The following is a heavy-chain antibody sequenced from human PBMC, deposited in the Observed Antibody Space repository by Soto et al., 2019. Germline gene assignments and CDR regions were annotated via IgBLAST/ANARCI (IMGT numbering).Heavy chain of an antibody. CDR3: ARAHAPTLPFDY. D-gene: IGHD2-15*01. J-gene: IGHJ4*01. V-gene: IGHV4-59*01. CDR1: GGSIRNVY. CDR2: IFHSGNA. Sequence: SEPLSLTCTVSGGSIRNVYWSWIRQSPGKRLEWIGFIFHSGNAKYNPSLKSRVTISVDTSKNQFSLSLDSVTAADTAVYFCARAHAPTLPFDYWGQGTLVTVSS.